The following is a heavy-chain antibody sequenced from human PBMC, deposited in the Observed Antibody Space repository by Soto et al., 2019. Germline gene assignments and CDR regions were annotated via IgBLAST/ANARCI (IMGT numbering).Heavy chain of an antibody. CDR1: GYTFTSYG. J-gene: IGHJ4*02. Sequence: ASVKVSCEASGYTFTSYGISWVRQAPGQGLEWMGWISAYNGNTNYAQKLQGRVTMTTDTSTSTAYMELRSLRSDDTAVYYFARIVAERFLEWLLYWDLFAYWGRGTLVTVSS. CDR3: ARIVAERFLEWLLYWDLFAY. CDR2: ISAYNGNT. D-gene: IGHD3-3*01. V-gene: IGHV1-18*01.